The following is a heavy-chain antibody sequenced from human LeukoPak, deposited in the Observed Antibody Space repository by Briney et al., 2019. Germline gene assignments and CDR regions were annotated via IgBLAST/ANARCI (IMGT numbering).Heavy chain of an antibody. V-gene: IGHV3-21*01. J-gene: IGHJ3*02. CDR2: ISSSSSYI. Sequence: AGGSLRLSCAASGFTFSSYSMNWVRQAPGKGLEWVSSISSSSSYIYYADSVKGRFTISRDNAKNSLYLQMNSLRAEDTAVYYCARDLGYGYYGSGSNDAFDIWGQGTMVTVSS. D-gene: IGHD3-10*01. CDR3: ARDLGYGYYGSGSNDAFDI. CDR1: GFTFSSYS.